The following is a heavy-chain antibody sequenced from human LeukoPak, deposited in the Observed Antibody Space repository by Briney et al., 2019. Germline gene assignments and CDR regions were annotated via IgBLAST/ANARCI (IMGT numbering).Heavy chain of an antibody. CDR3: ARAPIITMVRGVIIGNWFDP. CDR1: GGSISSYY. V-gene: IGHV4-59*08. D-gene: IGHD3-10*01. Sequence: PSETLSLTCTVSGGSISSYYWSWIRQPPGKGLEWIGYIYYSGSTNYNPSLKSRVTISVDTSKNQFSLKLSSVTAADTAAYYCARAPIITMVRGVIIGNWFDPWGQGTLVTVSS. J-gene: IGHJ5*02. CDR2: IYYSGST.